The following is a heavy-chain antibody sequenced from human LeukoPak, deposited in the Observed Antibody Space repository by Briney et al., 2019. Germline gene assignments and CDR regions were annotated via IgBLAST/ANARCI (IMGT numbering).Heavy chain of an antibody. CDR3: ARQGDYGDQGYYYYGMDV. J-gene: IGHJ6*02. V-gene: IGHV5-51*01. Sequence: GESLKISCKGSGYSFTSYWIGWVRQMPGKGLEWMGIIYPGDSDTRYSSSFQGQVTISADKSISTAYLQWSSLKASDTAMYYCARQGDYGDQGYYYYGMDVWGQGTTVTVSS. CDR2: IYPGDSDT. CDR1: GYSFTSYW. D-gene: IGHD4-17*01.